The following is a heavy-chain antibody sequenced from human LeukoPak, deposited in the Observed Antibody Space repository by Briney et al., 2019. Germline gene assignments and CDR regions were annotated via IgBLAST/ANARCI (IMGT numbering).Heavy chain of an antibody. D-gene: IGHD4-11*01. J-gene: IGHJ4*02. Sequence: GGSLRLSCAASGFIFSSHALDWVRQAPGKGLEWVSAISGSGGSTYYADSVKGRFTISRDNSKNSLYLQMNSLRAEDTALYYCARYDYSNYVGYYDHWGQGTLVTVSS. CDR1: GFIFSSHA. V-gene: IGHV3-23*01. CDR2: ISGSGGST. CDR3: ARYDYSNYVGYYDH.